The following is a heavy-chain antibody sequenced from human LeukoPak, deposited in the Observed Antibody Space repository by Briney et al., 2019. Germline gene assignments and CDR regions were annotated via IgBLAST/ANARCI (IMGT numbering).Heavy chain of an antibody. CDR1: GGSISSGGYS. CDR2: IYHCGST. Sequence: SETLSLTCAVSGGSISSGGYSWSWIRQPPGKGLEWIGYIYHCGSTYYNPSLKSRVTISVDRSKNQFPLKLSSVTAADTAVYYCARVRRGVFLVFDPWGQGTLVTVSS. J-gene: IGHJ5*02. CDR3: ARVRRGVFLVFDP. V-gene: IGHV4-30-2*01. D-gene: IGHD3-16*02.